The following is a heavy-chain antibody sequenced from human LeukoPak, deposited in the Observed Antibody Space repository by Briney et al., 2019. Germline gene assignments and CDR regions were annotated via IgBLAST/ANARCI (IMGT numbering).Heavy chain of an antibody. CDR3: ARLGDSSGYYDY. Sequence: GGSLRLSCAASGFTFSSYEMNWVRQAPGKGLEWVANIKQDGSEKYYVDSVKGRFTISRDNAKNSLYLQMNSLRAEDTAAYYCARLGDSSGYYDYWGQGTLVTVSS. J-gene: IGHJ4*02. CDR1: GFTFSSYE. D-gene: IGHD3-22*01. CDR2: IKQDGSEK. V-gene: IGHV3-7*04.